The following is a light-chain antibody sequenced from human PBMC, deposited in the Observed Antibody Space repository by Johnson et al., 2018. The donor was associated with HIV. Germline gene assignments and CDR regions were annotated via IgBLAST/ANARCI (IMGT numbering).Light chain of an antibody. Sequence: QSMLTQPPSVSAAPGQKVTISCSGSSSNIGNNYVSWYQQLPGTAPKLLIYENNKRPSGIPDLFSGSKSGTSATLGITGLQTGDEADYYCGTWDSSLSAYVFGTGTKVTVL. CDR3: GTWDSSLSAYV. V-gene: IGLV1-51*02. J-gene: IGLJ1*01. CDR1: SSNIGNNY. CDR2: ENN.